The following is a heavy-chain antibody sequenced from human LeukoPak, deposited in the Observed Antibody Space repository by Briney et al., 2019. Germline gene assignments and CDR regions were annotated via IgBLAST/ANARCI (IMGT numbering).Heavy chain of an antibody. J-gene: IGHJ6*02. CDR2: ISRSGDSL. V-gene: IGHV3-11*01. CDR1: GFPFRDYY. CDR3: AREVVIFPDYYYYGMDV. Sequence: GVSLRLSCAASGFPFRDYYMTWIRQAPGKGLEWISYISRSGDSLYYADSVEGRFTISRDNAKNSLFLQMNSLRADDTAVYYCAREVVIFPDYYYYGMDVWGQGTTVSVSS. D-gene: IGHD3-9*01.